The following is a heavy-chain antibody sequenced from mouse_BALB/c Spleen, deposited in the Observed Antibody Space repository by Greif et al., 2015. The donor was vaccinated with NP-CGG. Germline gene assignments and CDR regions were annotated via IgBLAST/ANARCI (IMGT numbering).Heavy chain of an antibody. V-gene: IGHV5-17*02. Sequence: EVKLMESGGGLVQPGGSRKLSCAASGFTFSSFGMHWVRQAPEKGLEWVAYISSGSSTIYYADTVKGRFTISRDNPKNTLFLQMTSLRSEDTAMYYCARWYGSSPYAMDYWGQGTSVTVSS. J-gene: IGHJ4*01. CDR2: ISSGSSTI. CDR1: GFTFSSFG. D-gene: IGHD1-1*01. CDR3: ARWYGSSPYAMDY.